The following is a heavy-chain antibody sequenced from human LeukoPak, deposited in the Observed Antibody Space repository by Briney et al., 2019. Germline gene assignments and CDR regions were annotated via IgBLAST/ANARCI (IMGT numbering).Heavy chain of an antibody. Sequence: PSETLSLTCTVSGGSISSYYWSWIRQPPGKGLEWIGYIYYSGSTNYNPSLKSRVTISVDTSKNQFSLKLSSVTAADTVVYYCARGGTGFDYWGQGTLVTVSS. CDR3: ARGGTGFDY. D-gene: IGHD1-1*01. CDR2: IYYSGST. J-gene: IGHJ4*02. CDR1: GGSISSYY. V-gene: IGHV4-59*01.